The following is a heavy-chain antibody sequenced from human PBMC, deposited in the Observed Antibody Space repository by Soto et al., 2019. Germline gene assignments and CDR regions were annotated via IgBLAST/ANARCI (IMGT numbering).Heavy chain of an antibody. CDR2: IKQDGSEK. J-gene: IGHJ6*03. V-gene: IGHV3-7*05. CDR3: ARVVNWPPLYSSQVYYYYYYYMDV. Sequence: SGGSLRLSCAASGFTFSSYWMSWVRQAPGKGLEWVANIKQDGSEKYYVDSVKGRFTISRDNAKNSLYLQMNSLRAEDTAVYYCARVVNWPPLYSSQVYYYYYYYMDVWGKGTPVPVSS. D-gene: IGHD4-4*01. CDR1: GFTFSSYW.